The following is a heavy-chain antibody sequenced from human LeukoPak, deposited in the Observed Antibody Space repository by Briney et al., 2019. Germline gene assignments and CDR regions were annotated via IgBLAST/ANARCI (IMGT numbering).Heavy chain of an antibody. V-gene: IGHV1-46*01. Sequence: GASVKVSCKASGYTFTSYYMHWVRQAPGQGLEWMGIINPSGGSTSYAQKFQGRVTMARDMSTSTVYMELSSLRSEDTAVYYCARRRRTTGTAFDPWGQGTLVTVSS. CDR1: GYTFTSYY. CDR2: INPSGGST. D-gene: IGHD1-1*01. CDR3: ARRRRTTGTAFDP. J-gene: IGHJ5*02.